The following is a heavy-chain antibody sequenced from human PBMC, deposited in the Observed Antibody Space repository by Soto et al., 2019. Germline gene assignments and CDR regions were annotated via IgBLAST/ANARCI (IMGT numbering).Heavy chain of an antibody. D-gene: IGHD5-12*01. V-gene: IGHV3-74*01. J-gene: IGHJ4*02. Sequence: EVQLVESGGGLVQPGGSLRLSCATSGFTFTTYWMHWVRQAPGKGLMWVSRITPDGGSTSYADSVKGRFTISRDNAKNTLYLQMNRLRAEDTAIYYCARDLIIADTPGDDFDYWGQGTLVAVSS. CDR3: ARDLIIADTPGDDFDY. CDR1: GFTFTTYW. CDR2: ITPDGGST.